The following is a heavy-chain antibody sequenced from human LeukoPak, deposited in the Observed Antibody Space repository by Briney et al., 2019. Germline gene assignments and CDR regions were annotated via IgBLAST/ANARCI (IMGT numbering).Heavy chain of an antibody. D-gene: IGHD6-19*01. J-gene: IGHJ4*02. CDR3: AKGGPINGWYQFDY. V-gene: IGHV3-23*01. CDR2: ITGSGGST. Sequence: GGSLRLSCAASGFTFSNCAMNWVRQAPGKGLEWVSSITGSGGSTYSADSVKGRFTVSRDNSNNTLFLQMNSLRAEDTAVYYCAKGGPINGWYQFDYSGQGTLVTVSS. CDR1: GFTFSNCA.